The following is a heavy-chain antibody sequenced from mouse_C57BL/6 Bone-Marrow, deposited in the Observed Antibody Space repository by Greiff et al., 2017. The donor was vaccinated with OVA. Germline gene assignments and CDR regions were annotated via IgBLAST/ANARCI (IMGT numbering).Heavy chain of an antibody. Sequence: VQLQQSGPELAKPGASVKIPCKASGYTFTDYNMDWVKQSHGKSLEWIGDINSNNGGTIYNQKFKGKATLTVDKSSSTAYMELRSLTSEDTAVYYCARGGDYEYDGGAWFAYWGQGTLVTVSA. J-gene: IGHJ3*01. CDR1: GYTFTDYN. D-gene: IGHD2-4*01. CDR3: ARGGDYEYDGGAWFAY. V-gene: IGHV1-18*01. CDR2: INSNNGGT.